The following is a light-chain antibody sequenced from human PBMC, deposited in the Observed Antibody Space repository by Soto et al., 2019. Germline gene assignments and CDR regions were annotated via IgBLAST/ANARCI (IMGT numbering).Light chain of an antibody. CDR3: QQTHGT. CDR2: DAS. V-gene: IGKV1-39*01. CDR1: PPISTY. J-gene: IGKJ2*02. Sequence: DLQMTQSPSSLSASVGDRVTITCRASPPISTYLDWYQHKPGSAPKLLIFDASTLHRGVPSRFSGSGSGTEFTLTISNLQPEDFATYYCQQTHGTFGQGTKLESK.